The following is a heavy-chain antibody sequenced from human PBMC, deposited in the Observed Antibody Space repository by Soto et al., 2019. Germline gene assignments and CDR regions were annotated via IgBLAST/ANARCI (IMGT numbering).Heavy chain of an antibody. J-gene: IGHJ4*02. V-gene: IGHV4-39*01. D-gene: IGHD2-2*02. CDR3: ASQRNTVPAKAYLDY. CDR2: VYYRGRS. CDR1: GGSVTNSSYY. Sequence: PSETLSLTCTVPGGSVTNSSYYWGWIRQSPGKGLEWIGSVYYRGRSYSKSSVKSRVTIPVDTSKYRFSLSLNSVTASDTAVYFCASQRNTVPAKAYLDYWGPGALVTVS.